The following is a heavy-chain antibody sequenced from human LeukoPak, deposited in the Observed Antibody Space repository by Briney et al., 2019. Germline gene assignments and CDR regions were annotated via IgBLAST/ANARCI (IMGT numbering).Heavy chain of an antibody. J-gene: IGHJ4*02. CDR3: AREHSYYDSSGYYYGSGYFDY. CDR2: IYNSGST. Sequence: SETLSLTCTVSGGSMSTYHWSWIRQPPGKGLEWIGYIYNSGSTNYNPSLKSRVIISVDTSKNQFSLKLSSVTAADTAVYSCAREHSYYDSSGYYYGSGYFDYWGQGTLVSVSS. CDR1: GGSMSTYH. V-gene: IGHV4-59*01. D-gene: IGHD3-22*01.